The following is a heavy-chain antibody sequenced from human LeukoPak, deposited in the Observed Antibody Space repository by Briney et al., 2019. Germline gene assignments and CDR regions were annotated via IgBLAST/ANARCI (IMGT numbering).Heavy chain of an antibody. CDR3: ARDLGLPRPEEYDY. V-gene: IGHV3-30-3*01. Sequence: GGSLRLSCAASGFTFSSYAMSWVRQAPGKGLEWVAVISYDGSNKYYADSVKGRFTISRDNSKNTLYLQMNSLRAEDTAVYYCARDLGLPRPEEYDYWGQGTLVTVSS. CDR2: ISYDGSNK. CDR1: GFTFSSYA. D-gene: IGHD1-14*01. J-gene: IGHJ4*02.